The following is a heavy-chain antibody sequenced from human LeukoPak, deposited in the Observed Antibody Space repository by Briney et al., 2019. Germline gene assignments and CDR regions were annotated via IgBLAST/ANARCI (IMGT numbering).Heavy chain of an antibody. CDR2: IYYSGST. D-gene: IGHD3-10*01. V-gene: IGHV4-59*01. CDR1: GGSFSGYY. CDR3: ARGPGESPRRGFGI. J-gene: IGHJ3*02. Sequence: SETLSLTCAVYGGSFSGYYWSWIRQPPGKGLEWIGYIYYSGSTNYNPSLKSRVTISVDTSKNQFSLKLSSVTAADTAVYYCARGPGESPRRGFGIWGQGTMVTVSS.